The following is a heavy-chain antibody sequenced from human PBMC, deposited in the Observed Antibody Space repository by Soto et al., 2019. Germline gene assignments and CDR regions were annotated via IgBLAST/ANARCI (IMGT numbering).Heavy chain of an antibody. V-gene: IGHV3-11*01. CDR1: GFTFSDYY. CDR2: ISSSGSTI. Sequence: QVQLVESGGGLIKPGGSLRLSCAASGFTFSDYYMSWIRQAPGKGLEWVSYISSSGSTIYYADSVKGRFTISRDNAKNSLYLQMNSLRAEDTAVYYCARQVYSGYDPVGDNWFDPWGQGTLVTVSS. CDR3: ARQVYSGYDPVGDNWFDP. J-gene: IGHJ5*02. D-gene: IGHD5-12*01.